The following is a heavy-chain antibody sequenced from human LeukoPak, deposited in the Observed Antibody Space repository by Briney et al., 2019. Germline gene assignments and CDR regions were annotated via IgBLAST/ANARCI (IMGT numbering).Heavy chain of an antibody. D-gene: IGHD3-16*02. V-gene: IGHV4-59*01. Sequence: SSETLSLTCTVSGGSISRYYWSWIRQPLGKGLEWIGYIYYSGSTNYNPSLKSRVTISVDTSKNQFSLKLSSVTAADTAVYYCARGDYDYVWGSYRTKFDPWGQGTLVTVSS. CDR3: ARGDYDYVWGSYRTKFDP. CDR1: GGSISRYY. CDR2: IYYSGST. J-gene: IGHJ5*02.